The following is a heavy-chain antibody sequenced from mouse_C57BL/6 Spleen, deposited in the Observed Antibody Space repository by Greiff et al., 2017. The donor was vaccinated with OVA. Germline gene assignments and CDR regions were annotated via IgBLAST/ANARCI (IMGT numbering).Heavy chain of an antibody. CDR3: ARSALYYQDYAMDY. D-gene: IGHD1-1*01. CDR2: IDPSDSYT. CDR1: GYTFTSYW. Sequence: QLPGAELVMPGASVKLSCKASGYTFTSYWMHWVKQRPGQGLEWIGEIDPSDSYTNYNQKFKGKSTLTVDKSSSTAYMQLSSLTSEDSAVYYCARSALYYQDYAMDYWGQGTSVTVSS. J-gene: IGHJ4*01. V-gene: IGHV1-69*01.